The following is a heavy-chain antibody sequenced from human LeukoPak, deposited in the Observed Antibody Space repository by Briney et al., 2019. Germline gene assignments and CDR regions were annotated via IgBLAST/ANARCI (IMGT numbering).Heavy chain of an antibody. V-gene: IGHV3-23*01. D-gene: IGHD7-27*01. CDR3: ARRNWGAESLESHSFDY. J-gene: IGHJ4*02. CDR2: ISSSGGST. Sequence: QPGGSLRLSCAASGFTFSSYAMSWVRQAPGKGLEWVSAISSSGGSTYYADSVKGRFTISRDNPKNTLYLQMHSLRAEDTAVYYCARRNWGAESLESHSFDYWGQGTLGTVSS. CDR1: GFTFSSYA.